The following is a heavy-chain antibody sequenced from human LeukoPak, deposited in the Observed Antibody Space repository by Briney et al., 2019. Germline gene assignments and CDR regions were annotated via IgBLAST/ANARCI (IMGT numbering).Heavy chain of an antibody. CDR1: GYSFTSYW. J-gene: IGHJ4*02. Sequence: GESLKISCKGSGYSFTSYWIGWVRQMPGKGLERMGIIYPGDSDTRYSPSFQGQVTISVDKSISIAYLQWGSLKASDTAIYYCARVTNAYFDYWGQGALVTVSS. V-gene: IGHV5-51*01. CDR2: IYPGDSDT. CDR3: ARVTNAYFDY.